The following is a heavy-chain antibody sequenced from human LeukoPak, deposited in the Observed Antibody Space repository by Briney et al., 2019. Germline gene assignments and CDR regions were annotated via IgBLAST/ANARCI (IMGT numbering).Heavy chain of an antibody. CDR1: GFTFSSYW. CDR2: IKQDGSEK. V-gene: IGHV3-7*03. D-gene: IGHD6-13*01. Sequence: GGSLRLSCAASGFTFSSYWMSWVRQAPGKGLEWVANIKQDGSEKYYVDSVKGRFTISRDNAKNSLYLQMNSLRAEDTAVYYCARSGTAAAGGDFDYWGQGTLVTVSS. CDR3: ARSGTAAAGGDFDY. J-gene: IGHJ4*02.